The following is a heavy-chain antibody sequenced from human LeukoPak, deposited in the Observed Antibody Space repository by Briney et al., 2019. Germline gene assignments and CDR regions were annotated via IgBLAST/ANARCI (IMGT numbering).Heavy chain of an antibody. CDR1: GGSISSYY. J-gene: IGHJ6*02. CDR2: IYYSGST. V-gene: IGHV4-59*01. Sequence: SETLSLTCTVSGGSISSYYWSWIRQPPGKGLEWIGYIYYSGSTNYNPSLKSRVTISVDTSKNQFSLKLSSVTAADTAVYYCARGPAPITLYYYYGMDVSGQGTTVTVSS. CDR3: ARGPAPITLYYYYGMDV. D-gene: IGHD1-14*01.